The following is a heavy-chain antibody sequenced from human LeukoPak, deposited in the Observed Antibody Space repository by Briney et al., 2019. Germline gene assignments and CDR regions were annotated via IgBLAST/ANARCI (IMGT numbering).Heavy chain of an antibody. CDR1: GFTVSSNY. D-gene: IGHD3-10*01. CDR2: IYSGGST. V-gene: IGHV3-66*01. Sequence: GGSLRLSCAASGFTVSSNYMSWVRQAPGKGLGWVSVIYSGGSTYYADSVKGRFTISRDNSKNTLYLQMNSLRAEDTAVYYCARLWFGELSFDYWGQGTLVTVSS. CDR3: ARLWFGELSFDY. J-gene: IGHJ4*02.